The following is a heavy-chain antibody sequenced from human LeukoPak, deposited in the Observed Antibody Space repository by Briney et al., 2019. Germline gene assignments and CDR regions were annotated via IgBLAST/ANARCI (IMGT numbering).Heavy chain of an antibody. V-gene: IGHV3-23*01. CDR2: ISERGGST. CDR3: ARGSTALCDY. J-gene: IGHJ4*02. Sequence: PGGSLRLSCVVSGISLSNYAMTWLRQAPGKGLEWVSYISERGGSTTYADSVKGRFTISRDNAKNSLYLQMNSLRAEDTAVYSCARGSTALCDYWGQGTLVTVSS. D-gene: IGHD4-17*01. CDR1: GISLSNYA.